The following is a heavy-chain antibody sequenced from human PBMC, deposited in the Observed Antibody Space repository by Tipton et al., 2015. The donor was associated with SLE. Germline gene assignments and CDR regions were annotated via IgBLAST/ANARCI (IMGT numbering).Heavy chain of an antibody. D-gene: IGHD3-10*01. J-gene: IGHJ3*02. CDR1: GASIGGGGYY. CDR3: ARGKYYGSSSYQKGPSPGGFDI. CDR2: IYDGGST. Sequence: TLSLTCTVSGASIGGGGYYWSWIRQHPGRGLEWIGYIYDGGSTYYSVSLKSRTTISVDTSRNQLSLRLTSVTAADTAVYFCARGKYYGSSSYQKGPSPGGFDIWGQGTMVAVS. V-gene: IGHV4-31*03.